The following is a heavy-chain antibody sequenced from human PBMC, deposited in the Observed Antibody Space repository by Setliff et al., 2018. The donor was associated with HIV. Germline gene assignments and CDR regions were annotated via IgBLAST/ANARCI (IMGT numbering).Heavy chain of an antibody. CDR2: ISGSGDNI. Sequence: GESLKISCAASGFTFNNHAMGWVRQAPGKGLEWVSAISGSGDNIYYADSVKGRFTFSRDNSKNTLYLQMNSLRAEDTAVYYCARHPRGSIAAAASSFDYWGQGTLVTVSS. D-gene: IGHD6-13*01. V-gene: IGHV3-23*01. CDR3: ARHPRGSIAAAASSFDY. J-gene: IGHJ4*02. CDR1: GFTFNNHA.